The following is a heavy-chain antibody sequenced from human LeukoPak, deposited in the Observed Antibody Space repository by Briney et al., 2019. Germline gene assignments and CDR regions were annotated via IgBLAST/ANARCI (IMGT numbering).Heavy chain of an antibody. CDR3: ARRRKNDVLDY. D-gene: IGHD1-1*01. CDR2: IYHSGST. J-gene: IGHJ4*02. V-gene: IGHV4-38-2*01. CDR1: GYSISSGYY. Sequence: SETLSLTCAVSGYSISSGYYWGWIRQPPGKGLEWIGSIYHSGSTYYNPSLKSRVTISVDTSKNQFPLKLSSVTAADTAVYYCARRRKNDVLDYWGQGTLVTVSS.